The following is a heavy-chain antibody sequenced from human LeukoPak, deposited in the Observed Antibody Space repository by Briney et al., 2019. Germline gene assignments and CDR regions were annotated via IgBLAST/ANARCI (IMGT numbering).Heavy chain of an antibody. V-gene: IGHV4-39*07. CDR3: ATRDSSSWKYYFDY. CDR2: IYYSGST. D-gene: IGHD6-13*01. CDR1: GGSISSGSYY. J-gene: IGHJ4*02. Sequence: PSETLSLTCTVSGGSISSGSYYWDWIRQPPGKGLEWIGSIYYSGSTYYNPSLKSRVTISVDTSKNQFSLKLSSVTAADTAVYYCATRDSSSWKYYFDYWGQGTLVTVSS.